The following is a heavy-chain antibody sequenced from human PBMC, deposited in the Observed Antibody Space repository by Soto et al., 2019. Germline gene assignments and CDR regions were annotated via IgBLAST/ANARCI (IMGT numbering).Heavy chain of an antibody. Sequence: QAYLVQTGAEVKKPGASVKISCKASGGIFSSNTINWVRQAAGQGLEWMGGIIPLFGTANYAEKFQGRVTINADKSTKTEDMELTSLRSEDTAVYYCASQAACGGDGYAFDSWGQGTLVHVSS. CDR3: ASQAACGGDGYAFDS. CDR1: GGIFSSNT. V-gene: IGHV1-69*06. D-gene: IGHD2-21*02. J-gene: IGHJ4*02. CDR2: IIPLFGTA.